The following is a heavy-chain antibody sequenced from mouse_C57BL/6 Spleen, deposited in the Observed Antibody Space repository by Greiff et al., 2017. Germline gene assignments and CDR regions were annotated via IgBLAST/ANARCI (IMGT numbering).Heavy chain of an antibody. CDR3: SRRDYYGSSPYYFAY. D-gene: IGHD1-1*01. Sequence: SGPELVKPGASVKIPCKASGYTFTDYNMDWVKQSHGKSLEWIGDINPNNGGTIYNQKFKGKATLTVDKSSSTAYMELRSLTSEDTAVYYCSRRDYYGSSPYYFAYWGQGTTLTVSS. CDR1: GYTFTDYN. J-gene: IGHJ2*01. CDR2: INPNNGGT. V-gene: IGHV1-18*01.